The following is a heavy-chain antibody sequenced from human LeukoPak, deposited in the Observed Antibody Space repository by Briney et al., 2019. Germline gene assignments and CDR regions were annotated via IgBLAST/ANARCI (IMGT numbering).Heavy chain of an antibody. V-gene: IGHV1-8*01. D-gene: IGHD3-22*01. CDR1: GYTFTSYD. Sequence: ASVTVSCKASGYTFTSYDINWVRQAPGQGLEWMGWMNPNSGNTGYAQQFQGRVTMTRNASISTAYMELSSLRSEDTAVYYCARGGGYYDSSGYYYVLSLDYWGQGTLVTVS. CDR2: MNPNSGNT. CDR3: ARGGGYYDSSGYYYVLSLDY. J-gene: IGHJ4*02.